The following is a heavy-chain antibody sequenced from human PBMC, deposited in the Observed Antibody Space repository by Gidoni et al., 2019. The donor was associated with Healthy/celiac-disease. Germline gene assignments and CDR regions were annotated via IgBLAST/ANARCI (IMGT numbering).Heavy chain of an antibody. CDR1: GGTFSSYA. J-gene: IGHJ4*02. CDR3: ARDRLQGYCSSTSCSHFDY. Sequence: QVQLVQSGAEVKKHGSSVKVSCKASGGTFSSYASSWVRQAPGQGLEWMGGIIPIFGTANYAQKFQGRVTITADESTSTAYMELSSLRSEDTAVYYCARDRLQGYCSSTSCSHFDYWGQGTLVTVSS. V-gene: IGHV1-69*01. CDR2: IIPIFGTA. D-gene: IGHD2-2*01.